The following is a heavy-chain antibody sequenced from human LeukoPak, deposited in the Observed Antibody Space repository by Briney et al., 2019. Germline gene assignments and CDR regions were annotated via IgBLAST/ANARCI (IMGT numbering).Heavy chain of an antibody. Sequence: SETLSLTCTVSGGSINGYYWGWIRQPPGKGLEWIGSIYYSGSTYYNPSLKSRVTISVDTSKNQFSLKLSSVTAADTAVYYCARAPPSGYPLGNWFDPWGQGTLVTVSS. V-gene: IGHV4-39*01. J-gene: IGHJ5*02. CDR2: IYYSGST. CDR1: GGSINGYY. CDR3: ARAPPSGYPLGNWFDP. D-gene: IGHD3-22*01.